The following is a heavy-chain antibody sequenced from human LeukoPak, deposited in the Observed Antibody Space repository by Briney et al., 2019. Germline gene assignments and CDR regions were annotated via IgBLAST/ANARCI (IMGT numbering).Heavy chain of an antibody. CDR1: GFTFSSYD. V-gene: IGHV3-30*02. Sequence: GGSLRLSCAASGFTFSSYDMHWVRQAPGKGLEWVAFIWSDGTNKYYADSVKGRFTISRDNSKNTLFLQMNSLRSDDTAVYYCARFYDILTGWDPEYYYYYMDVWGKGTTVTISS. J-gene: IGHJ6*03. CDR2: IWSDGTNK. D-gene: IGHD3-9*01. CDR3: ARFYDILTGWDPEYYYYYMDV.